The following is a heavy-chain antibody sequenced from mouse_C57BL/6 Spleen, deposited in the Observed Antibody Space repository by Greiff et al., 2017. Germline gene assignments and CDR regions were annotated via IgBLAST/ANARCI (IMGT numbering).Heavy chain of an antibody. Sequence: VKLMESGPGLVQPSQSLSITCTVSGFSLTSYGVHWVRQSPGKGLEWLGVIWSGGSTDYNAAFISRLSISKDDSKSQVFFKMHSLQADDTAIYYCARKRGLRGKFYAMDYWGQGTSVTVSA. D-gene: IGHD2-4*01. V-gene: IGHV2-2*01. CDR2: IWSGGST. CDR1: GFSLTSYG. J-gene: IGHJ4*01. CDR3: ARKRGLRGKFYAMDY.